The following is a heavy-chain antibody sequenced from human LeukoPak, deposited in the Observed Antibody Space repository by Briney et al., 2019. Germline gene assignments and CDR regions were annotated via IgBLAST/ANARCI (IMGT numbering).Heavy chain of an antibody. V-gene: IGHV1-2*04. J-gene: IGHJ5*02. CDR1: GYTFTGYY. Sequence: VASVKVSCKASGYTFTGYYMHWVRQAPGQGLEWMGWINPNSGGTNYAQKFQGWVTMTRDTSISTAYMELSRLRSDDTAVYYCAREYYYGSGSYLAPNTVNWFDPWGQGTLVTVSS. D-gene: IGHD3-10*01. CDR3: AREYYYGSGSYLAPNTVNWFDP. CDR2: INPNSGGT.